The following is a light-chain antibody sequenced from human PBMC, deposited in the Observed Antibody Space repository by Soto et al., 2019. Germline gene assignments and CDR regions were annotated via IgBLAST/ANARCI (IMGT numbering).Light chain of an antibody. CDR1: QYINTR. Sequence: EIVLTQSPATLSSFPGDRVTLSCRASQYINTRLAWYQHRPGQAPRLLIYQTSLRAAGIPARFSASGSGTDFTLTISDVQPEDFALYYCHQGQSWPRTFGQGTKVDIK. CDR2: QTS. V-gene: IGKV3-11*01. J-gene: IGKJ1*01. CDR3: HQGQSWPRT.